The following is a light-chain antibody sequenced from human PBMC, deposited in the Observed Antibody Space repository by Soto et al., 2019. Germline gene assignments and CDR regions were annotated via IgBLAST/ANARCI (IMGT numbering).Light chain of an antibody. Sequence: EIVLTQSPGTLSLSPGERATLSCRASQSVSSSYLAWYQQKPCQSPSLLIYVASSRATSIPDRFSGSGSGTDSALTVSRLEPEDFAVYYCQQYVSSPLTFGGGTKVEIK. J-gene: IGKJ4*01. CDR1: QSVSSSY. CDR2: VAS. CDR3: QQYVSSPLT. V-gene: IGKV3-20*01.